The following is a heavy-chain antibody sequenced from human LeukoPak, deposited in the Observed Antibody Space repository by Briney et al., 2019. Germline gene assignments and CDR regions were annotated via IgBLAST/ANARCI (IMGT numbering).Heavy chain of an antibody. CDR3: ARDGTPGYSSGWFDP. V-gene: IGHV3-33*01. Sequence: PGRSLRLSCAASGFTFSSYGMHWVRQAPGKVLERAAVIWYDGSNKYYADSVKGRFTISRDNSKNTLYLQMNSLRAEDTAVYYCARDGTPGYSSGWFDPWGQGTLVTVSS. D-gene: IGHD6-19*01. CDR2: IWYDGSNK. CDR1: GFTFSSYG. J-gene: IGHJ5*02.